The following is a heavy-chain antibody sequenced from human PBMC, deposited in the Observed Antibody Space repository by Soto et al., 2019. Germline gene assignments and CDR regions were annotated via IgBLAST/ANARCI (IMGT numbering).Heavy chain of an antibody. D-gene: IGHD6-19*01. V-gene: IGHV4-39*01. CDR1: GGSIGRSSYY. CDR3: GSGPNWFDP. CDR2: IYQSGST. J-gene: IGHJ5*01. Sequence: SETLSLTCAVSGGSIGRSSYYWGWIRQPPGKGLERIGSIYQSGSTYYNSSLTSRVTISVDTSKNQFSLKLNSVTAADTAVYYCGSGPNWFDPWGQGTXVTVSS.